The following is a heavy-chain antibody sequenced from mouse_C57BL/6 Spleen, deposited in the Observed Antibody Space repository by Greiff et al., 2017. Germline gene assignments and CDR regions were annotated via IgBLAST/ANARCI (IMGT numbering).Heavy chain of an antibody. J-gene: IGHJ3*01. CDR1: GYTFTEYT. CDR3: ARHEKGASNSFSY. V-gene: IGHV1-62-2*01. CDR2: FYPGSGSI. D-gene: IGHD2-5*01. Sequence: VQLQQSGAELVKPGASVKLSCKASGYTFTEYTIHWVKQRSGTGLEWIGWFYPGSGSIKYNEKFKDKGTLTADKSSSTVYMELSRLTSEYSAVYFCARHEKGASNSFSYWGQRTLVTVSA.